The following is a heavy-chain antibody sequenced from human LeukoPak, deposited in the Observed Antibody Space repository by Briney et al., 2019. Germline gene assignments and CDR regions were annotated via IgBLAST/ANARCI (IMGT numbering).Heavy chain of an antibody. Sequence: SETLSLTCTVSGGSISSYYWSWIRQRPGKGLEWIGYIYYSGSTNYNPSLKSRVTISVDTSKNQFSLKLSSVTAADTAVYYCARRRLARGWFDPWGQGTLVTVSS. CDR3: ARRRLARGWFDP. CDR2: IYYSGST. J-gene: IGHJ5*02. CDR1: GGSISSYY. V-gene: IGHV4-59*01. D-gene: IGHD3-10*01.